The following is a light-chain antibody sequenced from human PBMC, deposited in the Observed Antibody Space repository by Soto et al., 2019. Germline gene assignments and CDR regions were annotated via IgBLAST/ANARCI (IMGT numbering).Light chain of an antibody. CDR3: SSYTGSSTMT. Sequence: QSALTQPASVSGSPGQSITISCTGTSSDVGPYNLVSWYQHHPGKVPQLIIYETTKRPSGVSNRFSGSKSGNTASLTISGLQAEDEAHYHCSSYTGSSTMTFGGGTQLTVL. V-gene: IGLV2-23*01. J-gene: IGLJ7*01. CDR2: ETT. CDR1: SSDVGPYNL.